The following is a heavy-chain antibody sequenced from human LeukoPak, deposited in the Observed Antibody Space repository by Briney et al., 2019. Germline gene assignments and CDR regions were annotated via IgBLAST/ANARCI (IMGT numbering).Heavy chain of an antibody. CDR3: ARGDKYSYSYGWWDY. CDR2: INPNNGDT. J-gene: IGHJ4*02. D-gene: IGHD5-18*01. Sequence: GASVKVSCKASGYTFTGYYIHWLRQAPGQGLEWMGRINPNNGDTNFAQKFQGRVTMTRDTSISTAYMELSSLTSDDTAVYYCARGDKYSYSYGWWDYWGQGTLVTASS. V-gene: IGHV1-2*06. CDR1: GYTFTGYY.